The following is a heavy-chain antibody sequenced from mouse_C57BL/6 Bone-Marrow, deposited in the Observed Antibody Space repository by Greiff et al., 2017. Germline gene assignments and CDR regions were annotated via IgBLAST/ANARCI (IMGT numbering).Heavy chain of an antibody. D-gene: IGHD1-1*01. V-gene: IGHV1-81*01. CDR1: GYTFTSYG. CDR3: ARRTTVVPLDY. CDR2: IYPRSGNT. Sequence: VQLQQSGAELARPGASVTLSCKASGYTFTSYGISWVKQRTGPGLEWIGEIYPRSGNTYYNEKFKGKATLTADKSSSTAYMELRSLTSEDSAVYFCARRTTVVPLDYWGQGTSLTVFS. J-gene: IGHJ2*02.